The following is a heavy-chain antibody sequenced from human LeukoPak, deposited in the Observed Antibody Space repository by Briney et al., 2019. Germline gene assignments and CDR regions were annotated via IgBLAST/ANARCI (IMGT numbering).Heavy chain of an antibody. D-gene: IGHD3-10*01. CDR2: INSDGRII. CDR3: ARGRGWYFDL. CDR1: GFTFNNYW. J-gene: IGHJ2*01. Sequence: PGGSLRLSCAASGFTFNNYWMHWVRQAPGKGLEWVSHINSDGRIINYADSVRGRFTISRDNAKNTLYLQMNSLRVEDTAVYYCARGRGWYFDLWGRGTLVTVSS. V-gene: IGHV3-74*01.